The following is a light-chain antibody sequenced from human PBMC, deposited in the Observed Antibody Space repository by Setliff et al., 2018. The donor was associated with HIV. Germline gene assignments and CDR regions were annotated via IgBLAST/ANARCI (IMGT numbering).Light chain of an antibody. CDR3: QQYNSYPYT. V-gene: IGKV1-5*03. CDR2: KAS. CDR1: QSIRSW. J-gene: IGKJ5*01. Sequence: DIQMTQSPSTLSASVGDRVNITCQASQSIRSWLAWYQQKPGKAPKLLIYKASNLESGVPSRFSGSGSGTEFTLTISSLQPDDFATYYCQQYNSYPYTFGQGTRLEIK.